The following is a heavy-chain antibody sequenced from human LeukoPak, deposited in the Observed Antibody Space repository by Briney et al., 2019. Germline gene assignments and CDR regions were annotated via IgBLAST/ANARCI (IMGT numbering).Heavy chain of an antibody. CDR2: IIPIFGTA. Sequence: GASVKVSCKASGYTFTTYYIHWVRQAPGQGLEWMGGIIPIFGTANYAQKFQGRVTITADESTSTAYMELSSLRSEDTAVYYCARAGVGLQLGVPDYWGQGTLVTVSS. D-gene: IGHD5-18*01. CDR3: ARAGVGLQLGVPDY. V-gene: IGHV1-69*13. J-gene: IGHJ4*02. CDR1: GYTFTTYY.